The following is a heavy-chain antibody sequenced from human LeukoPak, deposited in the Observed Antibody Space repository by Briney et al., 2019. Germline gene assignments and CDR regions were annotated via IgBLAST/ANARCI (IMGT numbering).Heavy chain of an antibody. D-gene: IGHD2-2*03. Sequence: PGGSLRLSCAASGFTFSSYAMHWVRQAPGKGLEWVAVISYDGSNKYYADSMKGRFTISRDNSKNTLYLQMNSLRAEDTAVYYCARDGYCSSTSCHGEWFDPWGQGTLVTVSS. CDR2: ISYDGSNK. V-gene: IGHV3-30*01. CDR1: GFTFSSYA. CDR3: ARDGYCSSTSCHGEWFDP. J-gene: IGHJ5*02.